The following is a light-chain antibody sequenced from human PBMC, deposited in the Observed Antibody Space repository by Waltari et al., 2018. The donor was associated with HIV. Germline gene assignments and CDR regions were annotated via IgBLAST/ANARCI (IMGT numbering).Light chain of an antibody. CDR2: DVS. J-gene: IGLJ1*01. CDR3: CSYAGSYTYV. V-gene: IGLV2-11*01. Sequence: QSALTQPRPVSGSPGQSVTISCTGTSSDVGGYKYVSWYQQHPGKAPKVRIYDVSKRPSGVPDRFSGSKSGNTASLTISGLQAEDEADYYCCSYAGSYTYVFGTGTKVTVL. CDR1: SSDVGGYKY.